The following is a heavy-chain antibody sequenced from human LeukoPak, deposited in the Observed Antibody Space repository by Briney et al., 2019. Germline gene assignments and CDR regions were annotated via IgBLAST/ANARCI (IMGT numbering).Heavy chain of an antibody. CDR3: ARQGAAGKYYYYYVDV. D-gene: IGHD6-13*01. CDR2: IYPDDSNT. V-gene: IGHV5-51*01. CDR1: GYSFTSYL. Sequence: GESLKISCKGSGYSFTSYLIAWVRQMPGKGLEWMGIIYPDDSNTIYGPSFQGQVTISADKSINTAYQEWSSLKASDTAIYYCARQGAAGKYYYYYVDVWGKGTTVTVSS. J-gene: IGHJ6*03.